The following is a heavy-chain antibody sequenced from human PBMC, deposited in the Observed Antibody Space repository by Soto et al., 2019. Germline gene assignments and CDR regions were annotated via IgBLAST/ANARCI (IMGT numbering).Heavy chain of an antibody. CDR2: IYYSGNT. J-gene: IGHJ4*02. CDR1: GVSIRSGGYY. D-gene: IGHD3-9*01. V-gene: IGHV4-31*03. Sequence: PSETLSLTCSVSGVSIRSGGYYWNWIRQHPGKGLEWIGYIYYSGNTYYNPSLKSRITISIDTSKNQFSLNLNSVTAADTAVYYCARLTYLDWKYNGIWGQGALVTVSS. CDR3: ARLTYLDWKYNGI.